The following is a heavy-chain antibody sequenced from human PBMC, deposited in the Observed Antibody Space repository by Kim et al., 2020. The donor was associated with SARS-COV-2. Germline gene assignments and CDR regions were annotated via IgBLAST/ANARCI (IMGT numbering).Heavy chain of an antibody. J-gene: IGHJ4*02. Sequence: PSLKSRVTISVDTSKNQVSLKLSSVTAADTAVYYCASTMVRGVIINGPYDYWGQGTLVTVSS. V-gene: IGHV4-59*01. D-gene: IGHD3-10*01. CDR3: ASTMVRGVIINGPYDY.